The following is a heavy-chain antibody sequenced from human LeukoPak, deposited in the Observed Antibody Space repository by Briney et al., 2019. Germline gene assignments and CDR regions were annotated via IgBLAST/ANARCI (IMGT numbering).Heavy chain of an antibody. CDR2: IIPIFGAA. Sequence: ASVTVSCKASGGTFISYGISWVRQAPGQGLEWMGGIIPIFGAANYPQKFQGRVTITTDESTSTAYMELSSLRSEDTAVYYCASVQGAFDYWGGGPLVTVPS. CDR3: ASVQGAFDY. V-gene: IGHV1-69*05. D-gene: IGHD1-26*01. CDR1: GGTFISYG. J-gene: IGHJ4*02.